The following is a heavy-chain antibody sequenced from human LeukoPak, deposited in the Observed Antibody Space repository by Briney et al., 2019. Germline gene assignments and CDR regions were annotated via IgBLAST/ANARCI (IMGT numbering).Heavy chain of an antibody. CDR1: GYTFTSYD. V-gene: IGHV1-18*01. J-gene: IGHJ4*02. CDR2: ISVYNGYT. CDR3: ARSIQYDY. D-gene: IGHD4-11*01. Sequence: ASVKVSSKASGYTFTSYDISWVRQAPGQGLEWMGWISVYNGYTNYAQKLQGRVTMTTDTSTSTAYMELRSLRSDDTAVYYCARSIQYDYWGQGTLVTVSS.